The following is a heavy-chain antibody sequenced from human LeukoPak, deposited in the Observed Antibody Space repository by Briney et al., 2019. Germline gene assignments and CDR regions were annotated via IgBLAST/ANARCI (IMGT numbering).Heavy chain of an antibody. CDR2: IYYSGST. V-gene: IGHV4-39*02. J-gene: IGHJ5*02. D-gene: IGHD2-21*02. Sequence: TSETLSLTCTVSGGSISSTSYYWSWIRQPPGKGLEWIASIYYSGSTYYNPSLKTRVTMSVDTSNNQFSLKLSSVTAADTAVYYCARDSGDTDNWFDPWGQGTLVTVSS. CDR3: ARDSGDTDNWFDP. CDR1: GGSISSTSYY.